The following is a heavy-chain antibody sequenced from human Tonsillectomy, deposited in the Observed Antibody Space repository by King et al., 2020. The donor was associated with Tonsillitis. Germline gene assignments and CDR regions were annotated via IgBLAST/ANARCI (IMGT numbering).Heavy chain of an antibody. Sequence: DVQLVESGGGLIQPGGSLRLSCAASGFPVSSNYMSWVRQAPGKGLEWVSVIYSGGSTYYADSVKGRFTISRDNSKNTLYLQMNSLRAEDTAVYYCARDGSSSWYYYGMDVWGQGTTVTVSS. V-gene: IGHV3-53*01. CDR1: GFPVSSNY. D-gene: IGHD6-13*01. CDR3: ARDGSSSWYYYGMDV. J-gene: IGHJ6*02. CDR2: IYSGGST.